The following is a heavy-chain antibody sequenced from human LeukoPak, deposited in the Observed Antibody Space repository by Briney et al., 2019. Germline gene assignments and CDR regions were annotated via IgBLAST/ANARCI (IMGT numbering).Heavy chain of an antibody. CDR3: AKYDHGGSGWRDYYDF. CDR1: GFTFSTYA. CDR2: NSESACTT. Sequence: GGTLRLSCAASGFTFSTYAMSWVRQARGRALGWVSSNSESACTTLCTDSVKGRFTISRDNSRNTLSLQMNSLRAEDTAVYYCAKYDHGGSGWRDYYDFWGQGTLVAVSS. J-gene: IGHJ4*02. V-gene: IGHV3-23*01. D-gene: IGHD6-19*01.